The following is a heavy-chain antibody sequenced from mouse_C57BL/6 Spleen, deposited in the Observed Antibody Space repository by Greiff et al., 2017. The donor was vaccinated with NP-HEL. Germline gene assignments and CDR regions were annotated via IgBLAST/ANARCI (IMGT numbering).Heavy chain of an antibody. CDR3: ARGDYYGSSGYAMDY. V-gene: IGHV3-3*01. CDR1: GFSINSDCY. J-gene: IGHJ4*01. CDR2: TFYSGIT. Sequence: VQLQQSGPSLVRPSQTLSLTCTVTGFSINSDCYWIWIRQFPGNKLEYIGYTFYSGITYYNPSLESRTYITRDTSKNQFSLKLSSVTTEDTATYYCARGDYYGSSGYAMDYWGQGTSVTVSS. D-gene: IGHD1-1*01.